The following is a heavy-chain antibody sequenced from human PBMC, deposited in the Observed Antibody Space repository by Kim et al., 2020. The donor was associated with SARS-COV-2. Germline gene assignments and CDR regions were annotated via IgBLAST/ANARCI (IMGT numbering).Heavy chain of an antibody. CDR1: GFSFSGSA. V-gene: IGHV3-73*01. D-gene: IGHD3-22*01. CDR2: IRTKANSYAT. CDR3: TRADYDSSGYYLA. Sequence: GGSLRLSCAASGFSFSGSAIHWVCQASGKGLEWVGRIRTKANSYATAYAASVKDRFSISRDDSINTAYLQVNSLKTEDTAVYYCTRADYDSSGYYLAWGQGTLVTVSS. J-gene: IGHJ4*02.